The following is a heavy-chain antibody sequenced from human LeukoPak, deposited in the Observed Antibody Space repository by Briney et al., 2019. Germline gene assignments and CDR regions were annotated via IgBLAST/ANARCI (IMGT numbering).Heavy chain of an antibody. V-gene: IGHV1-18*01. D-gene: IGHD3-16*01. J-gene: IGHJ6*03. CDR3: AREAMITFGGVIGPVDYYYYYMDV. Sequence: ASVKVSCKASGYTFTSYGISWVRQAPGQGLEWMGWIGAYNGNTNYAQKLQGRVTMTTDTSTSTAYMELRSLRSDDTAVYYCAREAMITFGGVIGPVDYYYYYMDVWGKGTTVTVSS. CDR2: IGAYNGNT. CDR1: GYTFTSYG.